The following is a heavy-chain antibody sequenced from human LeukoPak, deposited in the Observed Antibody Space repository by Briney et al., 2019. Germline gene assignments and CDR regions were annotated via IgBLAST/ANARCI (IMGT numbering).Heavy chain of an antibody. J-gene: IGHJ5*01. Sequence: SETLSLTCTVSGGSVSSSRYYWTWIRQPPGKGLEWIGYIYHGSATYNPSLESRVTISMDTSKNQFSLKVTSVTAADTAVYYCAREGGRQWLVSGTLDSWGQGTLVTASS. D-gene: IGHD6-19*01. CDR2: IYHGSA. CDR3: AREGGRQWLVSGTLDS. CDR1: GGSVSSSRYY. V-gene: IGHV4-61*01.